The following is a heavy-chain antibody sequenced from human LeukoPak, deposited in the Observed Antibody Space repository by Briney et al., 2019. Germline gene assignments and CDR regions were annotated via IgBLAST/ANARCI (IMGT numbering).Heavy chain of an antibody. CDR3: ARTDSGWYSPPGY. CDR2: ISTSGSSI. J-gene: IGHJ4*02. D-gene: IGHD6-19*01. CDR1: GFTFSSYE. V-gene: IGHV3-48*03. Sequence: PGGSLSLSCAASGFTFSSYEMNWVRQAPGKGLEWISYISTSGSSINYADSVKGRFTISRDNAKNSLYLQMNSLRAEDTAVYYCARTDSGWYSPPGYWGQGTLVTVSS.